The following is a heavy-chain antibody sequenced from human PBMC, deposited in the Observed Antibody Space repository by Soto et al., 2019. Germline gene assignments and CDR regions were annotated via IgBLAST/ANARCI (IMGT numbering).Heavy chain of an antibody. CDR1: GDSVSSNTAA. Sequence: PSQTLSRTCAISGDSVSSNTAAWNWIRSSPSRGLEWLGRTYYRSNWRHDYAVSVKSRITVNPDTSKNHFSLQLNSVTPDDTAVYYCARGVAGSGFDLWGQGTLVTVYS. D-gene: IGHD6-19*01. J-gene: IGHJ4*02. CDR3: ARGVAGSGFDL. V-gene: IGHV6-1*01. CDR2: TYYRSNWRH.